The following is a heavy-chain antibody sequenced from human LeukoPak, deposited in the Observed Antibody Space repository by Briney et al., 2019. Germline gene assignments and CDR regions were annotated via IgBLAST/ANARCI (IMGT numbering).Heavy chain of an antibody. D-gene: IGHD6-13*01. CDR1: GGSISSYY. Sequence: PSETLSLTCTVSGGSISSYYWSWIRQPPGKGLEWIGYIYYSGSTNYNPSLKSRVTISVDTSKNQFSLKLSSVTAADTAVYYCASVRDPYSSSWYFFDYWGQGTLVTASS. CDR2: IYYSGST. CDR3: ASVRDPYSSSWYFFDY. J-gene: IGHJ4*02. V-gene: IGHV4-59*01.